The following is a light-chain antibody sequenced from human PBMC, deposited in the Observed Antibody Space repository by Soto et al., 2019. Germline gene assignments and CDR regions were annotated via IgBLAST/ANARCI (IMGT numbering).Light chain of an antibody. J-gene: IGLJ2*01. CDR2: SNS. V-gene: IGLV1-40*01. CDR3: QSYDSSLSGSV. CDR1: SSNIGAGYH. Sequence: QSVLTQPPSVSGAPGQRVIISCTGSSSNIGAGYHVHWYQQLPGTAPKLLIYSNSNRPSGVPDRFFGSKSGTSASLAINGLQVEDEADYYCQSYDSSLSGSVFGGGTKLTVL.